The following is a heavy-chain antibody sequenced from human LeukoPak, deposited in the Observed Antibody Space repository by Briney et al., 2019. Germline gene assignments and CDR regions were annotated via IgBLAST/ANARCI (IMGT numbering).Heavy chain of an antibody. J-gene: IGHJ4*02. Sequence: ASVKVSCKASGYTFTSYGISWVRQAPGQGLERMGWISAYNGNTNYAQKLQGRVTMTTDTSTSTAYMELRSLRSDDTAVYYCARVDLDYAGIVVVVAATPLGYWGQGTLVTVSS. D-gene: IGHD2-15*01. CDR1: GYTFTSYG. CDR2: ISAYNGNT. V-gene: IGHV1-18*01. CDR3: ARVDLDYAGIVVVVAATPLGY.